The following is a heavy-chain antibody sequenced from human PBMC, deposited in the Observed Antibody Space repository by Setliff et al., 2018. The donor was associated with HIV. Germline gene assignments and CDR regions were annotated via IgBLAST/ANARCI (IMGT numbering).Heavy chain of an antibody. D-gene: IGHD3-10*01. V-gene: IGHV3-7*05. J-gene: IGHJ3*02. CDR1: GFTFSNYW. CDR3: ARDRPGSAYDI. Sequence: GGSLRLSCAASGFTFSNYWMTWVRQAPGKGLEWVANIKQDGTDKYYVASVKGRFTISRDNAKNSVYLQMNSLRADDTAVYYRARDRPGSAYDIWGRGIMVTVSS. CDR2: IKQDGTDK.